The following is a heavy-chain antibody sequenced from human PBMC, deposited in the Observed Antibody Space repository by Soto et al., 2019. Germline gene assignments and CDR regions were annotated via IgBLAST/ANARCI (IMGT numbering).Heavy chain of an antibody. Sequence: QVQLVQSVAEVKKPGASVKVACKASGYTFTSYGISWVRQAPGQGLEWMGWISAYNGNTNYAQKLQGRVTMTTDTTTSTAYMELRSLRSDDTAVYYCARDGSRSRFLYYYDSMDIREQGTTVTVYS. J-gene: IGHJ6*01. CDR1: GYTFTSYG. CDR3: ARDGSRSRFLYYYDSMDI. CDR2: ISAYNGNT. D-gene: IGHD3-10*01. V-gene: IGHV1-18*01.